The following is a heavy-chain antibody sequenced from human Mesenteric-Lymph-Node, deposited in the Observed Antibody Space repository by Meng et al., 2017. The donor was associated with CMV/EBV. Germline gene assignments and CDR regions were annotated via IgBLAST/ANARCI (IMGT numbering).Heavy chain of an antibody. CDR3: ARHQRWLKSEGGFNY. CDR1: VGSFSGYY. CDR2: INHSGST. J-gene: IGHJ4*02. D-gene: IGHD4-23*01. Sequence: VQLKQWGAGLLKPSETLSLTCAVYVGSFSGYYWSWIRQPPGKGLEWIGEINHSGSTNYNPSLKSRVTISVDTSKNQFSLKLSSVTAADTAVYYCARHQRWLKSEGGFNYWGQGTLVTVSS. V-gene: IGHV4-34*01.